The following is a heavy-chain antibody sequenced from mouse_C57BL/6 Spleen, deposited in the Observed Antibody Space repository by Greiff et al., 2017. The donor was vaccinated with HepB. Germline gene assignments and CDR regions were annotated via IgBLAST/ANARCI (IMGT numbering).Heavy chain of an antibody. CDR1: GYTFTDYE. J-gene: IGHJ2*01. CDR3: SDYDGTGYYFDY. V-gene: IGHV1-15*01. CDR2: IDPETGGT. Sequence: VQLQESGAELVRPGASVTLSCKASGYTFTDYEMHWVKQTPVHGLEWIGAIDPETGGTAYNQKFKGKAILTADKSSSTAYMELRSLTSEDSAVYYCSDYDGTGYYFDYWGQGTTLRVSS. D-gene: IGHD2-4*01.